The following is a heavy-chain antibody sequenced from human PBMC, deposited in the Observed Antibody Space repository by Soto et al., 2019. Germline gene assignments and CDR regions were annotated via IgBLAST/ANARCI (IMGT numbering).Heavy chain of an antibody. J-gene: IGHJ6*02. CDR2: SSSSGSNR. CDR1: GFTFSSYE. D-gene: IGHD1-26*01. Sequence: EVQLVESGGGLVQPGGSLRLSCAASGFTFSSYEMNWVRQAPGKGLEWVTYSSSSGSNRYYADSVKGRFTISRDNAKNSVYLQMNSLRAEDTAVYYCARANQWELLFGMDVWGQGTTVTVSS. V-gene: IGHV3-48*03. CDR3: ARANQWELLFGMDV.